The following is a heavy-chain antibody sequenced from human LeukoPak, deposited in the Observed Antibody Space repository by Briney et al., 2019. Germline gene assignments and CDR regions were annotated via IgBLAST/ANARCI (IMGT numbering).Heavy chain of an antibody. CDR1: GFTFSSYA. CDR2: ISYDGSNK. J-gene: IGHJ4*02. CDR3: ARDSLYSSSCFDY. V-gene: IGHV3-30*04. Sequence: PGGSLRLSCAASGFTFSSYAMHWVRQAPGKGLEWVAVISYDGSNKYYADSVKGRFTISRDNSKNTLYLQMNSLRAEDTAVYYCARDSLYSSSCFDYWGQGTLVTVSS. D-gene: IGHD6-13*01.